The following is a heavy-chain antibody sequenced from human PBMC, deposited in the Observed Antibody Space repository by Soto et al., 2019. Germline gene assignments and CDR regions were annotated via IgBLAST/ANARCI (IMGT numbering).Heavy chain of an antibody. J-gene: IGHJ4*02. CDR1: GYTFTNYY. Sequence: ASVKVSCKASGYTFTNYYIYWVRQAPGQGLEWMGIINSGGGSTSYAQKFQGRVTMTRDTSTSTVYMELSSLRSEDTAVYFCARPTVVTPGYYFDYWGQGTLVTVSS. CDR2: INSGGGST. V-gene: IGHV1-46*03. CDR3: ARPTVVTPGYYFDY. D-gene: IGHD2-21*02.